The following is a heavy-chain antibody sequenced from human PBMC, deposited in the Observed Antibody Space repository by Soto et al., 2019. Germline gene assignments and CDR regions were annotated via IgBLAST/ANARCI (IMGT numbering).Heavy chain of an antibody. CDR3: ARGYYNNKPYYMDV. V-gene: IGHV1-46*03. CDR2: INPSGRST. CDR1: GYVFTSCN. Sequence: QVQVMQSGAEVREPGASVKLSCKTSGYVFTSCNVHWVRQAPGRGLEWMGKINPSGRSTLYAQNFQDRISLTTDTSTSTVYMELSSLRSEDTALYYCARGYYNNKPYYMDVWGTGTTVTVAS. J-gene: IGHJ6*03. D-gene: IGHD3-22*01.